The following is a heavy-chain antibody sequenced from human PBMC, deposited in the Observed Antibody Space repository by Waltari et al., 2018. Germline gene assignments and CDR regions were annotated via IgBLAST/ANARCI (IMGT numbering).Heavy chain of an antibody. D-gene: IGHD6-13*01. CDR2: IIPILGIA. CDR3: ARDPGSVAAAVNNWFDP. Sequence: QVQLVQSGAEVKKPGSSVKVSCKASGGTFSSYTISWVRQAPGQGLEWMGGIIPILGIANYAQKFQGRVTITADKSTSTAYMELSSLRSEDTAVYYCARDPGSVAAAVNNWFDPWGQGTLVTVSS. V-gene: IGHV1-69*08. CDR1: GGTFSSYT. J-gene: IGHJ5*02.